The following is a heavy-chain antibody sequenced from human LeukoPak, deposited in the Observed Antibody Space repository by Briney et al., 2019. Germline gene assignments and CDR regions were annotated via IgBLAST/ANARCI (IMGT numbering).Heavy chain of an antibody. CDR3: ARDPPELVHAFDI. Sequence: SETLSLTCAVSGGSISSYYWSWIRQPPGKGLEWIGSINYSGSTNYNPSLKSRVTISVDTSKNQFSLKLSSVTAADTAVYYCARDPPELVHAFDIWGQGTKVTVSS. CDR1: GGSISSYY. D-gene: IGHD1-26*01. J-gene: IGHJ3*02. CDR2: INYSGST. V-gene: IGHV4-59*13.